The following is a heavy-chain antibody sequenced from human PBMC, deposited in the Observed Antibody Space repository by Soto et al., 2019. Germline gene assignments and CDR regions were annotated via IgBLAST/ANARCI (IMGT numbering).Heavy chain of an antibody. CDR1: GGTFSSYA. D-gene: IGHD2-2*01. Sequence: SVKVSCKASGGTFSSYAISWVRQAPGQGLEWMGGIIPIFGTANYAQKFQGRVTITADESTSTAYMELSSLRSEDTAVYYCANGEDIVVVPAANDSYYGMDVWGQGXTVTVYS. CDR2: IIPIFGTA. V-gene: IGHV1-69*13. J-gene: IGHJ6*02. CDR3: ANGEDIVVVPAANDSYYGMDV.